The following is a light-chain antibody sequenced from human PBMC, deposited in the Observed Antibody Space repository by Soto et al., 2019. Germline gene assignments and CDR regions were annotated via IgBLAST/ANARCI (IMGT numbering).Light chain of an antibody. CDR2: SAS. CDR3: QQGHNWPLT. CDR1: QSISTE. V-gene: IGKV3-15*01. Sequence: EIVMTKSPATLSVSPGARATLSCRASQSISTELAWYQQKPGQPPRLLIYSASTRATVVPARFTGSGSGSEFTLTISGLQSEDFAVYYCQQGHNWPLTFGQGTRLEI. J-gene: IGKJ2*01.